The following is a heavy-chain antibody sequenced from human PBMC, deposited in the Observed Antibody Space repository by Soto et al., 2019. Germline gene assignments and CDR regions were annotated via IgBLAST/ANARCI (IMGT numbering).Heavy chain of an antibody. CDR1: RECVDSTY. J-gene: IGHJ4*02. D-gene: IGHD1-26*01. V-gene: IGHV3-53*01. Sequence: GNLGLCCAAPRECVDSTYLTWVRHSPEKILEWVAILYTGTDTVYADSVKGRFTISRDSSKNTFYLQMNSLRAEVTDMYLCARSRYIGSYSARFLHYRGPAPLVSV. CDR3: ARSRYIGSYSARFLHY. CDR2: LYTGTDT.